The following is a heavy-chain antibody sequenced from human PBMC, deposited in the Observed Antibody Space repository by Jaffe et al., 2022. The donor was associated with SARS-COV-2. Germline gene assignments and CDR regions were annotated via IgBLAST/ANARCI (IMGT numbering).Heavy chain of an antibody. Sequence: EVQLLESGGGVVQPGGSLRLSCAVSGFTFSSYAMSWVRQAPGKGLEWVSALSGSGDSTYYADSVRGRFTISRDNSKNTLYLQLNSLRAEDTAVYYCAKDSFRYCTGGSCYVFDSWGQGTLVTVSS. CDR2: LSGSGDST. J-gene: IGHJ4*02. CDR1: GFTFSSYA. D-gene: IGHD2-15*01. CDR3: AKDSFRYCTGGSCYVFDS. V-gene: IGHV3-23*01.